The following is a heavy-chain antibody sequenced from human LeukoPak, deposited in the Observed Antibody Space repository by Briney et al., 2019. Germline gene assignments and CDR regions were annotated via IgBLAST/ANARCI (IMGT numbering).Heavy chain of an antibody. J-gene: IGHJ4*02. V-gene: IGHV4-4*02. D-gene: IGHD2-2*01. CDR1: EFTFSTYW. Sequence: GSLRLSCAASEFTFSTYWMSWVRQPPGKGLEWIGEIHHGGSTYYKPSLRSRVTISVDKSRNHFSLEMNSVTAADTAVYYCAREIPVFFASTLDSWGQGILVTVSS. CDR3: AREIPVFFASTLDS. CDR2: IHHGGST.